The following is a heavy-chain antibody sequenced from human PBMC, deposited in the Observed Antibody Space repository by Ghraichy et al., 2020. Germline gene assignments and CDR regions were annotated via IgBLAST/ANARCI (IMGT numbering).Heavy chain of an antibody. V-gene: IGHV4-4*07. CDR2: IYTRGSI. CDR1: GGSISNYY. CDR3: AREAVAGLGYVNWFDP. D-gene: IGHD6-19*01. Sequence: SETLSLTCTVSGGSISNYYWSWIRQPAGKGLEWIGRIYTRGSINYNPSLKSRVTMSVDTSKNQFSLRLSSVTAADTAVYYCAREAVAGLGYVNWFDPWGQGTLVTVSS. J-gene: IGHJ5*02.